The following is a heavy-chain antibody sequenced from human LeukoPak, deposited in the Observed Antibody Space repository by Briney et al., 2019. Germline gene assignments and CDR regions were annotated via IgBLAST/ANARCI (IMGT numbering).Heavy chain of an antibody. Sequence: ASVKVSCKASGYTFTGYYMHWVRQAPGQGLEWMGWINPNSGGTNYAQKFQGWVTMTRDTSISTAYMELSRLRSDDTAVYYCARGPILTPYNLRYNWFDPWGQGTLVTVSS. CDR2: INPNSGGT. J-gene: IGHJ5*02. CDR3: ARGPILTPYNLRYNWFDP. CDR1: GYTFTGYY. D-gene: IGHD4-23*01. V-gene: IGHV1-2*04.